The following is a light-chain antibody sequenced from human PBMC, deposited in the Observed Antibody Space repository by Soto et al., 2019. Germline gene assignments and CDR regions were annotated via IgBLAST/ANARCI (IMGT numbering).Light chain of an antibody. J-gene: IGKJ1*01. CDR1: QSVGSK. Sequence: EIVLTQSPGTLSVSPGERATLSCRASQSVGSKLAWYRQAPGQAPRLLIYGASTRATATPARFSGSGAGTDFTLTISHVEPGYFAVYYCQQYGSSVATFGQGTQVE. V-gene: IGKV3-20*01. CDR2: GAS. CDR3: QQYGSSVAT.